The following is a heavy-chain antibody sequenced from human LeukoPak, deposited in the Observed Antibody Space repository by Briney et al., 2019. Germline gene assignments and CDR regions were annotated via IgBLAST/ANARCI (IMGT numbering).Heavy chain of an antibody. CDR2: MNPNSGNT. CDR3: ARSRSYSSPLYYYYYMDV. CDR1: GYTFISYD. V-gene: IGHV1-8*01. D-gene: IGHD6-13*01. J-gene: IGHJ6*03. Sequence: ASVKVSCKASGYTFISYDINWVRQATGQGLEWMGWMNPNSGNTGYAQKFQGRVTMTRNTSISTAYMELSSLRSEDTAVYYCARSRSYSSPLYYYYYMDVWGKGTTVTVSS.